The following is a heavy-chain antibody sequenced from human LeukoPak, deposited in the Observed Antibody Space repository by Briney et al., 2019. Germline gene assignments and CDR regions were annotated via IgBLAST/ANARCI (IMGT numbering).Heavy chain of an antibody. V-gene: IGHV3-11*01. J-gene: IGHJ5*02. CDR1: GFTFSDYY. Sequence: GGSLRLPCAASGFTFSDYYMSWIRQAPGKGLEWVSYISSSGSTIYYADSVKGRFTISRDNAKNSLYLQMNSLRAEDTAVYYCARDLRVIWFDPWGQGTLVTVSS. CDR2: ISSSGSTI. CDR3: ARDLRVIWFDP. D-gene: IGHD2-21*01.